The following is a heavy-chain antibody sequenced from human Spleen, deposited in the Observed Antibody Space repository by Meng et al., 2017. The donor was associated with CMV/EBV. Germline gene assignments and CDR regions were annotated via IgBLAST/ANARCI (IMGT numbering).Heavy chain of an antibody. CDR1: GFSFSSYA. V-gene: IGHV3-23*01. CDR2: ITASGYST. D-gene: IGHD1-26*01. J-gene: IGHJ4*02. CDR3: AKLATADYFDT. Sequence: GGSLRLSCAASGFSFSSYAMSWVRQAPGKGLEWVSVITASGYSTYYADSVKGRFTISRDNSENTLYLHMNSLRADDTAVYYCAKLATADYFDTWGQGTLVTVSS.